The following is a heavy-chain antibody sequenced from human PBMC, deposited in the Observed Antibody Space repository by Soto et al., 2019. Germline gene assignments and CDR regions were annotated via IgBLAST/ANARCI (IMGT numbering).Heavy chain of an antibody. J-gene: IGHJ6*02. CDR2: ISYEGSNK. CDR1: GFTFSTYA. CDR3: ARDRAPWYGDYYYYGMDV. D-gene: IGHD1-20*01. Sequence: QVQLVESGGSVVQSGRSLRLSCAGSGFTFSTYAMHWVRQAPGKGLEWVAVISYEGSNKYYADSVKGRFTISRDNSKNTLYLQMNSLRAEDTAMYYCARDRAPWYGDYYYYGMDVWGQGTTVTVSS. V-gene: IGHV3-30-3*01.